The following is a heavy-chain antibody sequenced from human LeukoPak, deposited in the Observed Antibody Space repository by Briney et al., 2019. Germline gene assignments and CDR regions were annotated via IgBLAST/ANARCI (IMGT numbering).Heavy chain of an antibody. J-gene: IGHJ3*02. CDR3: AREGLGYCSSTSCYTKAADI. V-gene: IGHV1-69*16. Sequence: SVKVSCEASGGTFSSYTISWVRQAPGQGLEWMGRIIPILGTANYAQKFQGRVTITTDESTSTAYMELSSLRSEATAVYYCAREGLGYCSSTSCYTKAADIWGQGTMVTVSS. D-gene: IGHD2-2*02. CDR2: IIPILGTA. CDR1: GGTFSSYT.